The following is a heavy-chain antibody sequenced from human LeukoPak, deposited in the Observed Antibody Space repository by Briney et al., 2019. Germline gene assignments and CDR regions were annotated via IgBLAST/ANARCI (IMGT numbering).Heavy chain of an antibody. Sequence: GGSLRLSCAASGFTFSSYAMHWVRQAPGKGLEWVTVISLDGSNKYYADSVKGRFTISRDNSKNTLYLQMNSLRAEDTAVYYCARSLKWTGLFDYWGQGTLVTVSS. J-gene: IGHJ4*02. CDR3: ARSLKWTGLFDY. CDR1: GFTFSSYA. CDR2: ISLDGSNK. V-gene: IGHV3-30*14. D-gene: IGHD1-14*01.